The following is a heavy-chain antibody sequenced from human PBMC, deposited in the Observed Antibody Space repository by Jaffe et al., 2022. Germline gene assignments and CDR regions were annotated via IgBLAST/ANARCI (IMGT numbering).Heavy chain of an antibody. Sequence: QVQLVQSGAEVKKPGSSVKVSCKASGGTFSSYAISWVRQAPGQGLEWMGGIIPIFGTANYAQKFQGRVTITADESTSTAYMELSSLRSEDTAVYYCARTMVQGVMASSDYYYYMDVWGKGTTVTVSS. CDR2: IIPIFGTA. CDR3: ARTMVQGVMASSDYYYYMDV. V-gene: IGHV1-69*01. CDR1: GGTFSSYA. D-gene: IGHD3-10*01. J-gene: IGHJ6*03.